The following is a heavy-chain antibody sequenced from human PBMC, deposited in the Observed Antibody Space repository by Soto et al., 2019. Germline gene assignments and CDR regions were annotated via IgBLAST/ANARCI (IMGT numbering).Heavy chain of an antibody. CDR2: IYYSGST. CDR3: AREKSVVFGMAHPYWYFGL. V-gene: IGHV4-30-4*01. CDR1: GGSINNGDYY. D-gene: IGHD3-3*01. Sequence: QVQLQESGPGLVKSSQTLSLTCAVSGGSINNGDYYWSWIRQPPGKGLERIGYIYYSGSTYVNPSLKSRLSMSLYTSKNQFSLKLTSVTAAYTAVYYWAREKSVVFGMAHPYWYFGLWGRGTLVTVSS. J-gene: IGHJ2*01.